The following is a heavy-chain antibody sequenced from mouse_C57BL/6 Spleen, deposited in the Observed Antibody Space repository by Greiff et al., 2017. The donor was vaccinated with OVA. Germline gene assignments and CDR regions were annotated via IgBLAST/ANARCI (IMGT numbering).Heavy chain of an antibody. D-gene: IGHD2-3*01. Sequence: EVKLMESGGDLVKPGGSLKLSCAASGFTFSSYGMSWVRQTPDKRLEWVATISSGGSYTYYPDSVKGRFTISRDNAKNTLYLQMSSLKSEDKAMYYCARKRDDDGYRGYYAMDYWGQGTSVTVSS. CDR1: GFTFSSYG. CDR3: ARKRDDDGYRGYYAMDY. V-gene: IGHV5-6*01. CDR2: ISSGGSYT. J-gene: IGHJ4*01.